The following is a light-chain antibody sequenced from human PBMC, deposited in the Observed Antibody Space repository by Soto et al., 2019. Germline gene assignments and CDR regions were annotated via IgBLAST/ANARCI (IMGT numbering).Light chain of an antibody. CDR2: SAS. J-gene: IGKJ2*01. Sequence: EVVMTQSPATLSVFPGERVTLSCRASQSVSTSLAWYQQKRVQAPRLLIYSASTRATGIPARFSGSGSGTEFTLTISSLESEDFAVYYCQQYIHGYTFGQGTELEIK. V-gene: IGKV3-15*01. CDR1: QSVSTS. CDR3: QQYIHGYT.